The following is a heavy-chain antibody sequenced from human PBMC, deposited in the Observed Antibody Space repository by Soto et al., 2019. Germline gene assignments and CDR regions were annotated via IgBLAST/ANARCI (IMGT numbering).Heavy chain of an antibody. CDR2: IYYSGST. J-gene: IGHJ6*04. Sequence: KLSVSSTISCASISSSSYYWGWIRQAPGRGLEWIGRIYYSGSTYYNPSLKSRVTISVDTSKNQVSLKLRSVNPADTSGHYRPSLWYSSVWESADGMDVGVIGSAVT. CDR3: PSLWYSSVWESADGMDV. V-gene: IGHV4-39*01. CDR1: CASISSSSYY. D-gene: IGHD6-19*01.